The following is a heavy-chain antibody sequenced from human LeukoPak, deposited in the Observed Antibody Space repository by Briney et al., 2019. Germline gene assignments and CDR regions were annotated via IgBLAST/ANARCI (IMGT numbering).Heavy chain of an antibody. D-gene: IGHD1-26*01. CDR3: ARRVPLGPPDF. J-gene: IGHJ4*02. CDR1: GYSFSTYW. CDR2: IYAGDSDT. V-gene: IGHV5-51*01. Sequence: GESLKISCKVSGYSFSTYWIVWVRQMPGKGLEYMGIIYAGDSDTKYSPSFQGQVTMSVDKSISTAYLQWNSLKSSDTAMYYCARRVPLGPPDFWGQGTLVTVSS.